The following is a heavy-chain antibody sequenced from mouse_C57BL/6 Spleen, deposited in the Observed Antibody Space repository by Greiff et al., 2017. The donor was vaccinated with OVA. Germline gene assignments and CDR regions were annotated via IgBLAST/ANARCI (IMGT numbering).Heavy chain of an antibody. CDR1: GYTFTSYW. D-gene: IGHD1-1*01. CDR2: IYPGSGST. Sequence: QVQLQQPGAELVKPGASVKMSCKASGYTFTSYWITWVKQRPGQGLEWIGDIYPGSGSTNYNEKFKSKATLTVDTSSSTAYMQLSSLTSEDSAVYYCARSGYYGSSNWFAYWGQGTLVTVSA. CDR3: ARSGYYGSSNWFAY. V-gene: IGHV1-55*01. J-gene: IGHJ3*01.